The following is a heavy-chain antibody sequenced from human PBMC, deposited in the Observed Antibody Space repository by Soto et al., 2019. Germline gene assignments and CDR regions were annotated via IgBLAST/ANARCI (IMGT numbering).Heavy chain of an antibody. CDR1: EDIFTNYW. V-gene: IGHV5-51*01. Sequence: GESLKISCKASEDIFTNYWIGWVRQMPGRGLEWMGIIYPGDSDTRYSPSFQGQVTFSADKAINTAYLHLSTLKASDTAMFYCVRRRGYSSSGAFDYWAQGTLVTVSS. CDR2: IYPGDSDT. CDR3: VRRRGYSSSGAFDY. D-gene: IGHD6-6*01. J-gene: IGHJ4*02.